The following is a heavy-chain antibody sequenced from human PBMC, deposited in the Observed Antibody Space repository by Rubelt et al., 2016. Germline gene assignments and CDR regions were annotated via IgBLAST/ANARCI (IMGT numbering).Heavy chain of an antibody. Sequence: VQLVESGGGLVQPGGSLKLSCAASGFTFSSSGMHWVRQAPGKGLEWVAVIWSDGSNKYYADSVKGRFTISRDNSKNTLYLQMNSLRAEDTAVYYWARGEVGATGSFDYWGQGTLVIVSS. D-gene: IGHD1-26*01. V-gene: IGHV3-33*08. CDR1: GFTFSSSG. CDR2: IWSDGSNK. CDR3: ARGEVGATGSFDY. J-gene: IGHJ4*02.